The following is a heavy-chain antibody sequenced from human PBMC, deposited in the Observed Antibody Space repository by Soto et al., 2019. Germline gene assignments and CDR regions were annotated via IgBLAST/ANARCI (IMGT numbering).Heavy chain of an antibody. CDR2: ISGNGANT. J-gene: IGHJ4*02. V-gene: IGHV3-23*01. Sequence: SLRLTCAGSGGTFITYTMTWVGQDPGEGLEWVSTISGNGANTHYADSVKGRFSISRDNSKNTLYIQMNSLRADDTAVYYCAKDYGSPRYFFDYWGQGALVTVSS. D-gene: IGHD6-19*01. CDR1: GGTFITYT. CDR3: AKDYGSPRYFFDY.